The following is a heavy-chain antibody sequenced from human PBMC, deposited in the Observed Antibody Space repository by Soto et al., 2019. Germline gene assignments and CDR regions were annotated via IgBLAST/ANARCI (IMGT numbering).Heavy chain of an antibody. Sequence: QITLKESGPTLVKPTQTLTLTCTFSGFSLSTSGVGVGWIRQPPGKALEWLALIYWDDDKRYSPSLKSRLTITKDTSKNQVVLTMTNMDPVDTATYYCAHRGILWFGEWGDMGLPRPGMGFDPWGQGTLVTVSS. CDR3: AHRGILWFGEWGDMGLPRPGMGFDP. CDR2: IYWDDDK. CDR1: GFSLSTSGVG. J-gene: IGHJ5*02. V-gene: IGHV2-5*02. D-gene: IGHD3-10*01.